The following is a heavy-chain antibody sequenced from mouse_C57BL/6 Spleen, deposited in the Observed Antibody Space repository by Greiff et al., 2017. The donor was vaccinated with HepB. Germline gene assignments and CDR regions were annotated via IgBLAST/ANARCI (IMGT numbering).Heavy chain of an antibody. J-gene: IGHJ4*01. CDR3: ASDYYGHYYAMDY. Sequence: QVQLQQPGAELVKPGASVKLSCKASGYTFTSYWMQWVKQRPGQGLEWIGEIDPSDSYTNYKQKFKGKATLTVDTSSSTAYMQLSSLTSEDSAVYYCASDYYGHYYAMDYWGQGTSVTVSS. CDR2: IDPSDSYT. V-gene: IGHV1-50*01. CDR1: GYTFTSYW. D-gene: IGHD1-1*01.